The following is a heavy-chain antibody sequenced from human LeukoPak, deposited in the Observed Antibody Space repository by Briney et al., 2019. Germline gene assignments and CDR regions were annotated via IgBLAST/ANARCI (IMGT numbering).Heavy chain of an antibody. Sequence: SETLSLTCTVSGGSISSYYWSWIRQPPGKGLEWIGYIYYSGSTNYNPSLKSRVTISVDTSKNQFSLKLSSVTAADTAVYYCARGGHYDSSGYPNFDYWGQGTLVTVSS. D-gene: IGHD3-22*01. CDR2: IYYSGST. V-gene: IGHV4-59*01. CDR3: ARGGHYDSSGYPNFDY. J-gene: IGHJ4*02. CDR1: GGSISSYY.